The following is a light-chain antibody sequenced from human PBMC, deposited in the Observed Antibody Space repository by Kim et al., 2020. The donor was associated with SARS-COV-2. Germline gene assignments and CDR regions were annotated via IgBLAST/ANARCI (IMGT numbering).Light chain of an antibody. CDR3: NSRDSSGNHWV. CDR1: SLRSYY. CDR2: GKN. J-gene: IGLJ3*02. V-gene: IGLV3-19*01. Sequence: SSELTQDPAVSVALGQTVRITCQGDSLRSYYASWYQQKPGQAPVLVIYGKNNRPSGIPDRFSGSNSGNTASLTITGAQAEDEADYYCNSRDSSGNHWVFGGGTQLTV.